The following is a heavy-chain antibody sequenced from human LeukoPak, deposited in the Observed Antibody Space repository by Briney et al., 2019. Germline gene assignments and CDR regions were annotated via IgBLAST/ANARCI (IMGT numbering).Heavy chain of an antibody. J-gene: IGHJ5*02. D-gene: IGHD3-10*01. Sequence: PGGSLRLSCAASGFTFSSYGMHGVRQAPGKGLEGVAFIRYDGSNKYYADTVKGRFTISRHNSKTTLYLQMNSLRAEDTAGYYCAKDVLLWFGGLNWFDPWGQGTLVTVSS. V-gene: IGHV3-30*02. CDR1: GFTFSSYG. CDR3: AKDVLLWFGGLNWFDP. CDR2: IRYDGSNK.